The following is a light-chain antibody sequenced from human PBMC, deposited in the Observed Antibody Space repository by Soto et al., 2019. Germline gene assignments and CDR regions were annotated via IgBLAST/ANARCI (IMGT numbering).Light chain of an antibody. CDR1: QSISYW. CDR3: QQYNNYWT. V-gene: IGKV1-5*03. CDR2: KAS. Sequence: DIQMTQSPSTLSASVGDRVTITCRASQSISYWLAWYQQKPGKAPNLLIYKASSLESGVPSRFSGSESGTEFTLTISSLQPDDFATYYCQQYNNYWTFGQGTKVEFK. J-gene: IGKJ1*01.